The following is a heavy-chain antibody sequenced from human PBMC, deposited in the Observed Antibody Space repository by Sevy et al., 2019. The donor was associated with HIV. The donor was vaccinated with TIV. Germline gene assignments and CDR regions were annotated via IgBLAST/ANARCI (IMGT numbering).Heavy chain of an antibody. J-gene: IGHJ4*02. CDR1: GFTPSTYG. CDR3: ARDPRMYGDYLLAYFDS. Sequence: GGSLRLSCAASGFTPSTYGMHWVRQAPGKGLEWVAVIGYDGSNKYYADSVKGRFTISRDNSKNTLFLQMDGLGAEDTAVYYCARDPRMYGDYLLAYFDSWGQGTLVTVSS. V-gene: IGHV3-33*01. D-gene: IGHD2-8*01. CDR2: IGYDGSNK.